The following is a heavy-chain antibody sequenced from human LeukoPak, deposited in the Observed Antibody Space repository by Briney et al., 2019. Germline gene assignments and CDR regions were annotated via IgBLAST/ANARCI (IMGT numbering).Heavy chain of an antibody. Sequence: SETLSLTCTVYGGSFSGHYWSWFRQPPGKGLEWIGEINHSGSINYNPSLKSRVTISADMSKNQFSLKLISVTAADTAVYYCARHVIAYYCDYWGQGTLVTVSS. D-gene: IGHD3-16*02. CDR3: ARHVIAYYCDY. J-gene: IGHJ4*02. CDR1: GGSFSGHY. V-gene: IGHV4-34*01. CDR2: INHSGSI.